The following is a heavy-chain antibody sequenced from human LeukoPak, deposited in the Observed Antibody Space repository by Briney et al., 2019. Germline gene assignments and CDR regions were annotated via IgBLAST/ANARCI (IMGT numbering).Heavy chain of an antibody. V-gene: IGHV1-2*02. D-gene: IGHD3-22*01. CDR2: IKPKSGGT. J-gene: IGHJ4*02. Sequence: ASVKVSCKASGYTFTDYFIHWVRQAPGQGPEWMGWIKPKSGGTNYAQKFQARVTMTKDTSISTVYMDLSRLTPDDTAVYYCARGSSDYYLTKDYWGQGTLVTVSS. CDR1: GYTFTDYF. CDR3: ARGSSDYYLTKDY.